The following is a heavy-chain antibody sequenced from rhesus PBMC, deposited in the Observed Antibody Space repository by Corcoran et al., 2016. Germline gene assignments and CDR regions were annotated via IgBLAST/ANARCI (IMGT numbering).Heavy chain of an antibody. Sequence: QVQLQESGPGLVKPSETLSLTCAVSGFSISSGYGWRWIRQTPGKGLEWIGYIDTYSGNTNHTPSRKSRGTIARDTSTNQFALMLSSVTAADTAVYYCARSPIAAAKMTSMDVWGRAILVTVSS. J-gene: IGHJ5-2*02. V-gene: IGHV4-127*01. CDR3: ARSPIAAAKMTSMDV. CDR1: GFSISSGYG. CDR2: IDTYSGNT. D-gene: IGHD6-43*01.